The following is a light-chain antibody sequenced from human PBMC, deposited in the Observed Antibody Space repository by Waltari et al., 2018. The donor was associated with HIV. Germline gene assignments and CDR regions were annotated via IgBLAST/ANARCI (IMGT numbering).Light chain of an antibody. V-gene: IGKV3-15*01. CDR3: QQYDNWPPWT. J-gene: IGKJ1*01. Sequence: EIVRTQSPATLSVSPGERHTLSCSASKSVSKNLAWYQQKPGQAPRLLIYGASTRATGIPARFSGSGSWTEFTLTISTLHSEDSAVYYCQQYDNWPPWTFGQGTKVEIK. CDR2: GAS. CDR1: KSVSKN.